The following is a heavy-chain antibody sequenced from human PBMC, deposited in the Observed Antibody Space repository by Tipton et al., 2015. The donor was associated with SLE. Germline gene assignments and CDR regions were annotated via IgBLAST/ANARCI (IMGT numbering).Heavy chain of an antibody. CDR3: ARGGGSYYDY. CDR1: GASVSSHY. CDR2: IHYNRDT. V-gene: IGHV4-59*08. D-gene: IGHD1-26*01. Sequence: TLSLTCTVSGASVSSHYWNWIRQTPGKGLEWIGYIHYNRDTNYHPSLKSRVTLSSDTSKNQFSLRVRSVTAADTAVYYCARGGGSYYDYWGQGTLVTVSS. J-gene: IGHJ4*02.